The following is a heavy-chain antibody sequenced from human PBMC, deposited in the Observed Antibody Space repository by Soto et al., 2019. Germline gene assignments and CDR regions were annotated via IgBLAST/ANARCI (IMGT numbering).Heavy chain of an antibody. CDR2: IRNTPYGGTT. CDR3: SRGSFGYYGP. CDR1: GFRFSEHA. V-gene: IGHV3-49*04. D-gene: IGHD2-2*03. Sequence: PGGSLRLSCNCSGFRFSEHAMTWVRQAPGKGLEWVGFIRNTPYGGTTDYAASVRGRLTISRDDSASIAYLQMNSLKTEDSGLYYCSRGSFGYYGPWGPGTLVTVSS. J-gene: IGHJ5*02.